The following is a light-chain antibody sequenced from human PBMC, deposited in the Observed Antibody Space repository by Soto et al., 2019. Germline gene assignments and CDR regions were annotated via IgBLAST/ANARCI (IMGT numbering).Light chain of an antibody. Sequence: QSALTQPASVSGSPGQSITISCTGNSSDVGTYNFVSWYQQHPGKAPKLMIYEVSKRPSGVSNRFSGSKSGHTASLTIAGLQAEDEADYYCCSYAGSSTVVFGGGTKLTVL. CDR2: EVS. CDR1: SSDVGTYNF. V-gene: IGLV2-23*02. CDR3: CSYAGSSTVV. J-gene: IGLJ2*01.